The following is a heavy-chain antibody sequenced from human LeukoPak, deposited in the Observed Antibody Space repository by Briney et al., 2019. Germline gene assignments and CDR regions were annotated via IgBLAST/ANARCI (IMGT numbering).Heavy chain of an antibody. D-gene: IGHD2-2*01. CDR2: ISAYNGYT. CDR1: GYTFTSYG. J-gene: IGHJ6*03. CDR3: ARDLGYCSSTSCYYYYYMDV. V-gene: IGHV1-18*01. Sequence: ASVKVSCKASGYTFTSYGISWVRQAPGQGLEWMGWISAYNGYTNYAQKLQGRVTMTTDTSTSTAYMELRSLRSDDTAVYYCARDLGYCSSTSCYYYYYMDVWGKGTTVTVS.